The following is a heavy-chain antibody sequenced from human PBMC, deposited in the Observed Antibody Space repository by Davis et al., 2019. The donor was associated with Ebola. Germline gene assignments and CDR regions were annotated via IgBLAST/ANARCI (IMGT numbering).Heavy chain of an antibody. CDR2: ISYDGSNK. Sequence: GESLKISCAASGFTFSSYAMHWVRQAPGKGLEWVAVISYDGSNKYYADSVKGRFTISRDNSKNTLYLQMNSLRAEDTAVYYCAKDHEEVSWAMIVVVRGFDCWGQGTLVTVSS. J-gene: IGHJ4*02. V-gene: IGHV3-30-3*01. CDR3: AKDHEEVSWAMIVVVRGFDC. D-gene: IGHD3-22*01. CDR1: GFTFSSYA.